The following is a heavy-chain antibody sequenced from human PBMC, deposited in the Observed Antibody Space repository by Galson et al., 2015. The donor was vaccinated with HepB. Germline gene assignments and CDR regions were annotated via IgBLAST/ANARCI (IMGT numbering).Heavy chain of an antibody. CDR3: ARRRMGGGWFDP. Sequence: SETLSLTCTVSGGSISSSSYYWGWIRQPPGKGLEWIGSIYYSGSTYYNPSLKSRVTISVDTSKNQFSLKLSSVTAADTAVYYCARRRMGGGWFDPWGQGTLVTVSS. CDR2: IYYSGST. J-gene: IGHJ5*02. V-gene: IGHV4-39*01. D-gene: IGHD2-15*01. CDR1: GGSISSSSYY.